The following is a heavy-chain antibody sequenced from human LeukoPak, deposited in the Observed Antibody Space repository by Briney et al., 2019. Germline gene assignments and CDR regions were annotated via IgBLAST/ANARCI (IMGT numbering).Heavy chain of an antibody. CDR3: ARSDGYGLVGI. J-gene: IGHJ3*02. CDR1: GVSISSGSNY. V-gene: IGHV4-39*07. Sequence: PSETLSLTCRVSGVSISSGSNYWGWIRQPPGKTLGWIGSIYSSGSTYYNSSLKSRVIILIDTAKNHFSLNLSSVTAADTAVYYCARSDGYGLVGIWGQGTMVTVSP. D-gene: IGHD3-10*01. CDR2: IYSSGST.